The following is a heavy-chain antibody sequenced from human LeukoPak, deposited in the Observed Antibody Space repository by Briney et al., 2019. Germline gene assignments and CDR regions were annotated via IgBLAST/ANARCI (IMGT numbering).Heavy chain of an antibody. CDR3: SRESGPFCPFGH. Sequence: PSETLSLTCGVSGGSITSTNLWSCGRAPPGGGVGWIGEISLAGRTHYNPSLKSRVNISIDESKNHLYLNLASVTAADTAVYYCSRESGPFCPFGHWGQGTLVAVTS. D-gene: IGHD1-26*01. J-gene: IGHJ4*02. V-gene: IGHV4-4*02. CDR1: GGSITSTNL. CDR2: ISLAGRT.